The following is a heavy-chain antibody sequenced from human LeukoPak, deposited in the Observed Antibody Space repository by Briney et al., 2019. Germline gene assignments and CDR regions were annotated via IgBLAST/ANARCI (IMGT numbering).Heavy chain of an antibody. CDR2: ISYDGSNK. V-gene: IGHV3-30*18. CDR1: GFTFSSYG. Sequence: GRSLRLSCAASGFTFSSYGMHWVRQAPGKGLEWVAVISYDGSNKYYADSVKGRFTISRDNSKNTLYLQMNSLRAEDTAVHYCAKDLVLRYFDWAFDYWGQGTLVTVSS. CDR3: AKDLVLRYFDWAFDY. D-gene: IGHD3-9*01. J-gene: IGHJ4*02.